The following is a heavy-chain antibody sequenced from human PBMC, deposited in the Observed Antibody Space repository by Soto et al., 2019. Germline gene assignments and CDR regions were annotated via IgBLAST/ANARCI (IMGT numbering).Heavy chain of an antibody. V-gene: IGHV3-33*01. Sequence: QVQLVESGGGVVQPGRSLRLSCAASGFTFSSYGMHWVRQAPGKGLEWVAVIWYDGSNKYYADSVKGRFTISRDNSKNTLYLQMNSLRAEDTAVYYCARDLGPYSGYDYAGYWGQGTLVTVPS. J-gene: IGHJ4*02. D-gene: IGHD5-12*01. CDR3: ARDLGPYSGYDYAGY. CDR1: GFTFSSYG. CDR2: IWYDGSNK.